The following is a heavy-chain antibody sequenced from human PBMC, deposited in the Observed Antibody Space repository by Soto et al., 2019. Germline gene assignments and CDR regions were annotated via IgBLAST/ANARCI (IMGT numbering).Heavy chain of an antibody. CDR2: IYSAGST. CDR1: GFTVSSNY. J-gene: IGHJ6*02. CDR3: AKGGASGSFNFPYYYSGMDV. D-gene: IGHD1-26*01. V-gene: IGHV3-53*01. Sequence: QSGGSLRLSCAASGFTVSSNYMTWVRQAPGKGLEWVSVIYSAGSTYYTDSVKGRFTISRDNSKNTLYLQMNSLRAEDTAVYYCAKGGASGSFNFPYYYSGMDVWGQGTTVTVSS.